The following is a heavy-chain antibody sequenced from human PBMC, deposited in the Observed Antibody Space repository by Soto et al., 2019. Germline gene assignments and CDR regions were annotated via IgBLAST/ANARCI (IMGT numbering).Heavy chain of an antibody. D-gene: IGHD3-10*01. J-gene: IGHJ6*02. CDR2: IIPILGIA. CDR3: VRVPFYGSGSCQYGMDV. V-gene: IGHV1-69*02. CDR1: GGTFSSYT. Sequence: QVQLVQSGAEVKKPGSSVKVSCKASGGTFSSYTIRWVRQAPGQGLEWMGRIIPILGIANYAQKFQGRVTNTADKSTSTAYMELSSLRSEDTAVYYCVRVPFYGSGSCQYGMDVWGQGTTVTVSS.